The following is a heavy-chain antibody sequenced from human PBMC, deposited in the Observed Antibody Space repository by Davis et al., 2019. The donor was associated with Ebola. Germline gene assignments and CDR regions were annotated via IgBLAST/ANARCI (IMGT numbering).Heavy chain of an antibody. CDR1: GDSVSSGSYY. CDR3: ARVGTMEDAFDM. Sequence: PSETLSLTCTVSGDSVSSGSYYWSWIRQAPGNGLEWIGYIYYSGNTNYNPSLKSRVTISVDTSKNQFSLSLSSVTAADTAVYYCARVGTMEDAFDMWGQGTMVTVSS. CDR2: IYYSGNT. V-gene: IGHV4-61*01. J-gene: IGHJ3*02. D-gene: IGHD4/OR15-4a*01.